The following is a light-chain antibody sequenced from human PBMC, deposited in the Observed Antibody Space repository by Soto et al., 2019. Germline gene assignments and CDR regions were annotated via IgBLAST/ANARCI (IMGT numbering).Light chain of an antibody. V-gene: IGLV2-11*01. J-gene: IGLJ1*01. CDR2: DVS. CDR3: CSYAGSYTYV. Sequence: QSALTQPRSVSGSPGQSVTISCTGTSNDVGFYKYVSWYQQHPGKAPKLIIYDVSDRPSGVPDRFSGSKSGNTASLTISGLQAEDEADYYCCSYAGSYTYVFGSGTKLTVL. CDR1: SNDVGFYKY.